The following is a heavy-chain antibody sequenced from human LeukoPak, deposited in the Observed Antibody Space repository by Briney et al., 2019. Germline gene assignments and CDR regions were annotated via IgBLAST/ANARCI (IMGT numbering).Heavy chain of an antibody. V-gene: IGHV3-23*01. Sequence: GGSLRLSCAASGFTFSSYAMSWVRQAPGKGLEWVSAISDSGGSTYYADSVKGRFTISRDNSKNTLYLQMDSLRAEDTAVYYCAKVRSGWFGELPYLDYWGQGTLVTVSS. J-gene: IGHJ4*02. D-gene: IGHD3-10*01. CDR2: ISDSGGST. CDR1: GFTFSSYA. CDR3: AKVRSGWFGELPYLDY.